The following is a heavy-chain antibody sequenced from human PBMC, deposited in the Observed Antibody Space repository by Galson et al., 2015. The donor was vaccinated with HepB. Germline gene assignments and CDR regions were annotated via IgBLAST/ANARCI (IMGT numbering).Heavy chain of an antibody. CDR2: IDPSDSYT. V-gene: IGHV5-10-1*01. Sequence: QSGAEVTKPGESLRISCKGSGYSFTSYWISWVRQMPGKGLEWMGRIDPSDSYTNYSPSFQGHVTISADKSISTAYLQWSSLKASDTAMYYCARHFKMGHQVLWFGELLYPFDYWGQGTLVTVSS. J-gene: IGHJ4*02. CDR1: GYSFTSYW. CDR3: ARHFKMGHQVLWFGELLYPFDY. D-gene: IGHD3-10*01.